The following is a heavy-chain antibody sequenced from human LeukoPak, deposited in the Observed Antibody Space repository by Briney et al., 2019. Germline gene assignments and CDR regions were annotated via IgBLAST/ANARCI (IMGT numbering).Heavy chain of an antibody. CDR2: IYYSGST. D-gene: IGHD2-8*02. CDR3: ARVSTGGFKSASFDY. CDR1: GGSITSYY. J-gene: IGHJ4*02. V-gene: IGHV4-59*01. Sequence: SETLSLTCTVSGGSITSYYWSCIRQPPGKGLEWIGYIYYSGSTNYNPSLKSRVTISVDTSKNQFSLKLSSVTAADTGVYYCARVSTGGFKSASFDYWGQGTLVTVSS.